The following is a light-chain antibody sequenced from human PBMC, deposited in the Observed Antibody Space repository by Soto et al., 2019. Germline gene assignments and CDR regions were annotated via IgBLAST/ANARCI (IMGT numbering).Light chain of an antibody. V-gene: IGLV1-51*01. J-gene: IGLJ2*01. CDR2: DND. CDR1: SSNIGNDY. Sequence: QSVLTQPPSVSAAPGQKVTISCSGSSSNIGNDYVSWYQQLSGTAPKLLIYDNDKRPSGIPDRFSGSKSGTSATLGITGLQTGDEADYHCGAWDSSLSAVVFGGGTKLPVL. CDR3: GAWDSSLSAVV.